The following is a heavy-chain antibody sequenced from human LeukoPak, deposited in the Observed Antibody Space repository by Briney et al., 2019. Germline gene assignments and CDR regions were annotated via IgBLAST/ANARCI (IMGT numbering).Heavy chain of an antibody. Sequence: GGSLRLSCAASGFTFSSYAMSWVRQAPGKGLEWVSAISGSGGSTYYADSVKGRFTVSRDNSKNTLYLQMNSLRAEDTAVYYCAKRRYYDSSGYCLDYWGQGTLVTVSS. CDR3: AKRRYYDSSGYCLDY. J-gene: IGHJ4*02. D-gene: IGHD3-22*01. CDR1: GFTFSSYA. V-gene: IGHV3-23*01. CDR2: ISGSGGST.